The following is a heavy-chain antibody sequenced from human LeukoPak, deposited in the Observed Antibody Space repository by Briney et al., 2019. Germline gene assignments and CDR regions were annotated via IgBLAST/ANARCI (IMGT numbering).Heavy chain of an antibody. V-gene: IGHV3-21*01. CDR3: ARDDTMVRGVMVGAFDI. CDR1: GFTFSSYS. Sequence: GGSLRLSCAASGFTFSSYSMNWVRQAPGKGLEWVSSISSSSSYIYYADSVKGRFTISRDNAKNSLYLQMNSLRAEDTAVYYCARDDTMVRGVMVGAFDIWGQVAKVTVS. D-gene: IGHD3-10*01. J-gene: IGHJ3*02. CDR2: ISSSSSYI.